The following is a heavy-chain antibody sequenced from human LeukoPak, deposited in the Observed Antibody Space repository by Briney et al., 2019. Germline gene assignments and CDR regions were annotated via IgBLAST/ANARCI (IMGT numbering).Heavy chain of an antibody. D-gene: IGHD6-13*01. J-gene: IGHJ4*02. CDR2: ISSSSSYI. CDR1: GFTFSSYS. Sequence: PGGSLRLSCAASGFTFSSYSMNWVRQAPGKGLEWVSSISSSSSYIYYADSVKGRFTISRDNAKNSLYLQMNSLRAEETAVYYCARDRIAAAGSFDYWGQGTLVTVSS. CDR3: ARDRIAAAGSFDY. V-gene: IGHV3-21*01.